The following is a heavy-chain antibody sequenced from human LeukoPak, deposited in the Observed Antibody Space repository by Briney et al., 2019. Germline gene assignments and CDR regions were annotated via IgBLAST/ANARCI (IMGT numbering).Heavy chain of an antibody. CDR2: ISYDGSNK. Sequence: GRSLRLSCAASGFIFSSYAMHWVRQAPGKGLEWVAVISYDGSNKYADSVKGRFTISRDNSKNTPYLQMNSLRAEDAAVYYCALNRGSGWYFHYWGQGTLVTVSS. V-gene: IGHV3-30*04. D-gene: IGHD6-19*01. CDR1: GFIFSSYA. J-gene: IGHJ4*02. CDR3: ALNRGSGWYFHY.